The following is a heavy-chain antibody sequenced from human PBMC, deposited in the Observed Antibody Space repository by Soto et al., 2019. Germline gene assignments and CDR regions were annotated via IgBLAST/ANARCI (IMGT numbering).Heavy chain of an antibody. D-gene: IGHD6-13*01. V-gene: IGHV3-53*05. CDR2: IYSGGST. J-gene: IGHJ4*02. Sequence: HPGGSLRLSCAASGFTVSSNYMSWVRQAPGKGLEWVSVIYSGGSTYYADSVKGRFTISRDNSKNTLYLQMNSLRAEDTAVYYCASGRAGIAAADPGFDYWGQGTLVTVSS. CDR1: GFTVSSNY. CDR3: ASGRAGIAAADPGFDY.